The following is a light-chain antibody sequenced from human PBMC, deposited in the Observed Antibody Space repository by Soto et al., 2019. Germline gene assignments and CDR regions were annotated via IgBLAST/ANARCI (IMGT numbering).Light chain of an antibody. CDR3: EQYGSSRT. V-gene: IGKV1-8*01. J-gene: IGKJ1*01. CDR1: QGISSY. Sequence: AVRMTQSPSSLSAYTGDRVTITCRASQGISSYLAWYQQKPGKAPKLLIYAASTLQSGVPSRFSGSGSGTDFTLTITRLEPEDFAVYYCEQYGSSRTFGQGTKVDIK. CDR2: AAS.